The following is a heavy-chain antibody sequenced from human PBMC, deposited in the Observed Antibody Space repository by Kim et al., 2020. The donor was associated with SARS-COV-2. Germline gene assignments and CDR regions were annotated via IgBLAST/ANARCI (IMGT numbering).Heavy chain of an antibody. J-gene: IGHJ4*02. CDR3: AKDTHLGYYDSSGSTFDY. D-gene: IGHD3-22*01. V-gene: IGHV3-23*01. Sequence: GRFTITRNNTKNTLYLQMNSLRAEDTAVYYCAKDTHLGYYDSSGSTFDYWGQGTLVTVSS.